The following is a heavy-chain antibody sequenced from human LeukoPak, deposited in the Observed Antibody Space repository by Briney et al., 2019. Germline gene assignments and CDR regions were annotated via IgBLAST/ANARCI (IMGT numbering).Heavy chain of an antibody. CDR1: GFTVSSNY. D-gene: IGHD3-3*01. CDR3: AKDRSITIFGVVSPNWFDP. V-gene: IGHV3-53*05. Sequence: GGSLRLSCAASGFTVSSNYMSWVRQAPGKGLEWVSVIYSGGSTYYADSVKGRFTISRDNSKNTLYLQMNSLRAEDTAVYYCAKDRSITIFGVVSPNWFDPWGQGTLVTASS. J-gene: IGHJ5*02. CDR2: IYSGGST.